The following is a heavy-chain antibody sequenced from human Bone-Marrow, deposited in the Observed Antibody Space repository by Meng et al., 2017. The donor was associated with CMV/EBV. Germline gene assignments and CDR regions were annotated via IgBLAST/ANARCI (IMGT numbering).Heavy chain of an antibody. V-gene: IGHV3-30-3*01. Sequence: STFSSSAMLWVRQAPGKGLEWVAVISYDGSNKYYAASVKGRFTISRDNSKNTLYLQMNSLRAEDTAVYYCARVVARSKPYSTPVDYWGQGTLVTVSS. CDR2: ISYDGSNK. J-gene: IGHJ4*02. CDR3: ARVVARSKPYSTPVDY. D-gene: IGHD4-11*01. CDR1: STFSSSA.